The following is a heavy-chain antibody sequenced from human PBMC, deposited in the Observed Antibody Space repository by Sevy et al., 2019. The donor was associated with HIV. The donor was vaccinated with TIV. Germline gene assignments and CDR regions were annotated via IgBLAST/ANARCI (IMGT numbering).Heavy chain of an antibody. J-gene: IGHJ6*02. CDR3: ARAGFLEGRYYYYCGMDV. Sequence: ASVKVSCKASGYTFTGYYMHWVRQAPGQGLEWMGWINPNSGGTNYAQKFQGRVTMTRDTSISTAYMELSRLSSDDTAVYYCARAGFLEGRYYYYCGMDVWGQGTTVTVSS. V-gene: IGHV1-2*02. CDR1: GYTFTGYY. CDR2: INPNSGGT. D-gene: IGHD3-3*01.